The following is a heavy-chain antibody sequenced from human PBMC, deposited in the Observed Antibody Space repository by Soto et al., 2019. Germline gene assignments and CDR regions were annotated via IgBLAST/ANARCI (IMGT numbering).Heavy chain of an antibody. J-gene: IGHJ4*02. V-gene: IGHV3-66*01. CDR2: IYSGGST. CDR3: AREAYCSGGSCYYSY. CDR1: GFTVSSNY. D-gene: IGHD2-15*01. Sequence: GGSLRLSCAASGFTVSSNYMSWVRQAPGKGLEWVSVIYSGGSTYYADSVKGRFTISRDNSKNTLYLQMNSLRAEDTAVYYCAREAYCSGGSCYYSYWGQGTLVTVSS.